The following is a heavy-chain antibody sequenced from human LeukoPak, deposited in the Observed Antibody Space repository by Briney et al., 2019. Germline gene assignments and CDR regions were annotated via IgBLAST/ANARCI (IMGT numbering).Heavy chain of an antibody. Sequence: SETLALTCTVSGGSINSFYWSWIRQPPGKGLEWIGYIYYCGSNKYNPSLKSRVTISVDTSKNQFSLKLSSVSDADTAVYYCARSESSRWLQFDYWGQGTLVTVSS. D-gene: IGHD5-24*01. V-gene: IGHV4-59*08. CDR2: IYYCGSN. CDR3: ARSESSRWLQFDY. J-gene: IGHJ4*02. CDR1: GGSINSFY.